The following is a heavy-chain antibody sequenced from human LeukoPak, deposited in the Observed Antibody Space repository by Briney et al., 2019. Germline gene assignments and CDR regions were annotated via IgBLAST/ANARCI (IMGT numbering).Heavy chain of an antibody. Sequence: KTSETLSLTCAVYGGPFSGYYWSWIRQPPGKGLEWIGEINHSGSTNYNPSLKSRVTISVDTSKNQFSLKLSSVTAADTAVYYCARVGSYRVYFQHWGQGTLVTVSS. D-gene: IGHD1-26*01. V-gene: IGHV4-34*01. J-gene: IGHJ1*01. CDR3: ARVGSYRVYFQH. CDR2: INHSGST. CDR1: GGPFSGYY.